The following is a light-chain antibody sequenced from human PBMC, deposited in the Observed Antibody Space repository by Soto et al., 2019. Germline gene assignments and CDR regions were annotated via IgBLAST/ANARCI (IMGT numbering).Light chain of an antibody. CDR2: EVS. Sequence: QSALTQPASVSGSPGQSITISCTGTSSDVGGYNYVSWYQQHPGKAPKLIIYEVSNRPSGVSNRFSGSKSGDTASLTISGLHAEDAADYYCSSYTSSSTLYVFGTGTKLTVL. CDR1: SSDVGGYNY. V-gene: IGLV2-14*01. CDR3: SSYTSSSTLYV. J-gene: IGLJ1*01.